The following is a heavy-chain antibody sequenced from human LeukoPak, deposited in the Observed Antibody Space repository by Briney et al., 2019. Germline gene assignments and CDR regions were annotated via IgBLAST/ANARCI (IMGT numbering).Heavy chain of an antibody. D-gene: IGHD6-13*01. J-gene: IGHJ4*02. CDR2: IYHSGST. CDR3: ARGVGGPIAAALGY. CDR1: GGSISSGGYS. V-gene: IGHV4-30-2*01. Sequence: TSSQTLSLTCAVSGGSISSGGYSWSWIRQPPGKGLEWIGYIYHSGSTYYNPSLKSRVTISVDRSKNQFSLKLSSVTAADTAVYYCARGVGGPIAAALGYWGQGTLVTVSS.